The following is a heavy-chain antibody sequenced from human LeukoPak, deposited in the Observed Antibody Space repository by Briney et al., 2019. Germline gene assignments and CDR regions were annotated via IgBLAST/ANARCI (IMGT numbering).Heavy chain of an antibody. J-gene: IGHJ6*03. Sequence: SETLSLTCTVSGGSISSYYWSWIRQPPGKGLEWIGYIDYSGSTNYNPSLKSRVTISVDTSKNQFSLSLRSVTAADTAVYYCARTTEGGYTYNYFYYYYMDVWGKGTTVTISS. CDR3: ARTTEGGYTYNYFYYYYMDV. CDR1: GGSISSYY. CDR2: IDYSGST. D-gene: IGHD5-18*01. V-gene: IGHV4-59*01.